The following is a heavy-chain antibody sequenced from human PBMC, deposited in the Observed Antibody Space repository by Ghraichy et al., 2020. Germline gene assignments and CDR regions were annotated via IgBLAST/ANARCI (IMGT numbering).Heavy chain of an antibody. J-gene: IGHJ6*02. V-gene: IGHV1-18*04. CDR3: ARVTRGSGSYYNVGDYYYYGMDV. CDR1: GYTFTSYG. D-gene: IGHD3-10*01. CDR2: ISAYNGNT. Sequence: ASVKVSCKASGYTFTSYGISWVRQAPGQGLEWMGWISAYNGNTNYAQKLQGRVTMTTDTSTSTAYMELRSLRSDDTAVYYCARVTRGSGSYYNVGDYYYYGMDVWGQGTTVTVSS.